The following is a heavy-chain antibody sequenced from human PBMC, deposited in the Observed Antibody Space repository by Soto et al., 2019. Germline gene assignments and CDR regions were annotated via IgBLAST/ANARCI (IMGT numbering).Heavy chain of an antibody. CDR3: ARSITRSGFFNWFDS. J-gene: IGHJ5*01. D-gene: IGHD3-3*01. Sequence: PSETLSLTCTVSGGSISSGTYYWSWIRQHPGKGLDWIGHIYYLGSTYYNPSLESRLTISKDTSKNQVVLTMSNMDPVDTATYYCARSITRSGFFNWFDSWGQGTLVTVSS. V-gene: IGHV4-31*08. CDR2: IYYLGST. CDR1: GGSISSGTYY.